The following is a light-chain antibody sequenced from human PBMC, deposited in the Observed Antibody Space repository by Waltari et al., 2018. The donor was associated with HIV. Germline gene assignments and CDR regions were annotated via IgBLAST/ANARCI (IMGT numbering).Light chain of an antibody. V-gene: IGLV3-21*01. CDR3: QVWDSDSDQWV. CDR2: DDS. CDR1: NIGSKR. J-gene: IGLJ3*02. Sequence: SYVLTPPPSVSVAPGETARVTCGGNNIGSKRLPWYQKKSGQAPGLVIYDDSVRPSGIPERFSGSNSGNTATLTISSVEAGDEAEYYCQVWDSDSDQWVFGGGTRLTVL.